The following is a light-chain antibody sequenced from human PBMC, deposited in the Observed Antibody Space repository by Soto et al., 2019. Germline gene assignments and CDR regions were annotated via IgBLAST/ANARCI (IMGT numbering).Light chain of an antibody. CDR1: QNVGRN. V-gene: IGKV3-15*01. Sequence: EIVMTQSPDTLSVSPGERATLSCRASQNVGRNVAWYQQRPGQAPRLLIHGTSTRAANIAARFSGSVSGTEFTLTINSLQPEDFVIYFCEQYNNWPPMSTFGQGTKLEMK. CDR2: GTS. CDR3: EQYNNWPPMST. J-gene: IGKJ2*01.